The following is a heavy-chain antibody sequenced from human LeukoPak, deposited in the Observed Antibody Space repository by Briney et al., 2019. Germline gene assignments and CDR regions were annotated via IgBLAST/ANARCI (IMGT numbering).Heavy chain of an antibody. CDR1: GFTFSNAW. V-gene: IGHV3-15*01. D-gene: IGHD2-8*01. CDR2: IKSKTDGGTT. Sequence: GGSLRLSCAASGFTFSNAWMSWVRQAPGKGLEWVGRIKSKTDGGTTDYAAPVKGRFTISRDDSKNTLYLQMNSLKTEDTAVYYCTTDRYIVLVGKAPNWFDPWGQGTLVTVSS. CDR3: TTDRYIVLVGKAPNWFDP. J-gene: IGHJ5*02.